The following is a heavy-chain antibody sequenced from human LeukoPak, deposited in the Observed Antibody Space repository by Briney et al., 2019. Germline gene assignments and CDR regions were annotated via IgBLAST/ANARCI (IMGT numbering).Heavy chain of an antibody. J-gene: IGHJ4*02. Sequence: GGSLRLSCAVSGFTFSSYAMSWVRQAPGKGLEWVSAISGSGGSTYYADSVKGRFTISRDFSRNMVGLQMNSLRIEDTAIYYCAKGPQLYSGYHPDYWGQGTLVTVSS. CDR2: ISGSGGST. D-gene: IGHD5-12*01. CDR3: AKGPQLYSGYHPDY. V-gene: IGHV3-23*01. CDR1: GFTFSSYA.